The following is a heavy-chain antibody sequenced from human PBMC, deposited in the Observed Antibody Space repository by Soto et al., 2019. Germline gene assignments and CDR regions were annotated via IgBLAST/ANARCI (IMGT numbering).Heavy chain of an antibody. J-gene: IGHJ5*02. CDR1: GYTFTSYA. D-gene: IGHD2-2*01. CDR2: INAGNGNT. V-gene: IGHV1-3*01. CDR3: ARTGGVVPAAMRYGWFDP. Sequence: GASVKVSCKASGYTFTSYAMHWVRQAPGQRLEWMGWINAGNGNTKYSQKFQGRVTITRDTSASTAYMELSSLRSEDTAVYYCARTGGVVPAAMRYGWFDPWGQGTLVTVSS.